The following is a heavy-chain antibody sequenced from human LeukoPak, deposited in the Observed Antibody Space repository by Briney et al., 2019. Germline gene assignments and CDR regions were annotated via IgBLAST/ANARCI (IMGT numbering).Heavy chain of an antibody. D-gene: IGHD3-22*01. J-gene: IGHJ4*02. Sequence: GGTLRLSCAASGFTFSNYGMNWVRQAPGKGLEWVSGITGSGGNTYYADSVKGRFTISRDNSKNTMYLQMNSLRAEDTAVYYCAKVRYYDSSGYSNLDYWGQGTLVTVSS. V-gene: IGHV3-23*01. CDR2: ITGSGGNT. CDR1: GFTFSNYG. CDR3: AKVRYYDSSGYSNLDY.